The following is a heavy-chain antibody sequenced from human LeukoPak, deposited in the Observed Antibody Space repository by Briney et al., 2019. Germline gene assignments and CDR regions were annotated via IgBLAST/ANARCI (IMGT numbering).Heavy chain of an antibody. CDR1: GFTFSSYA. D-gene: IGHD6-13*01. J-gene: IGHJ5*02. V-gene: IGHV3-23*01. CDR2: ISGSGGST. CDR3: AKDPSSSWTVNWFDP. Sequence: PGGSLRLSCAASGFTFSSYAMSWVRQAPGKGLEWVSAISGSGGSTYYADSVKGGFTISRDNSKNTLYLQMNSLRAEDTAVYYCAKDPSSSWTVNWFDPWGQGTLVTVSS.